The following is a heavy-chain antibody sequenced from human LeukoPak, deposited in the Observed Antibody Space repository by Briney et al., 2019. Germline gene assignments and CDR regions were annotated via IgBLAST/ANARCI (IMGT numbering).Heavy chain of an antibody. CDR1: GYTFTSYY. V-gene: IGHV1-2*02. D-gene: IGHD1-26*01. Sequence: ASVKVSCKASGYTFTSYYMHWVRQAPGQALEWMGWINPNSGGTNYAQKFQGRVTMTRDTSISTAYMELSRLRSDDTAVYYCARQPVGATIGTLGAFDIWGQGTMVTVSS. CDR3: ARQPVGATIGTLGAFDI. J-gene: IGHJ3*02. CDR2: INPNSGGT.